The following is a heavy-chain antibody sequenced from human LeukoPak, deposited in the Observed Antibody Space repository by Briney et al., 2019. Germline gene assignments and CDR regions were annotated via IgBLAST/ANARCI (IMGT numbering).Heavy chain of an antibody. CDR1: GFTFDDYA. CDR2: ITWNSGNI. CDR3: AQDIASSGYYAGY. V-gene: IGHV3-9*01. J-gene: IGHJ4*01. D-gene: IGHD3-22*01. Sequence: GGSLRLSCAASGFTFDDYAMHWVRQAPGKGLEWVSSITWNSGNIGYADSVRGRLTISRDNAKNSLHLQMNGLRAEDTALYYCAQDIASSGYYAGYWGQGTLVTVSS.